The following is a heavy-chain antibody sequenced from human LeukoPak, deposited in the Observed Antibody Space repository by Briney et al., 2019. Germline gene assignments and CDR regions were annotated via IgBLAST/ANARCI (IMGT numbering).Heavy chain of an antibody. J-gene: IGHJ3*01. Sequence: GPLRLSCAASGFTFSSYTMNWVRQAPGKGLEWVPSISSSRTYIYYADSVKGRFTISRDNAKNSLYLQMNSLRAEDTAVYYCARGGYSGSLYDPFDLWGQGTMVTVSS. V-gene: IGHV3-21*01. CDR2: ISSSRTYI. D-gene: IGHD1-26*01. CDR1: GFTFSSYT. CDR3: ARGGYSGSLYDPFDL.